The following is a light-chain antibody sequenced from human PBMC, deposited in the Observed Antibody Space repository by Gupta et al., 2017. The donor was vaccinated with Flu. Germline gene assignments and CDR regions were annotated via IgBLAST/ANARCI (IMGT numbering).Light chain of an antibody. CDR1: QSITTW. Sequence: DIQMTQSPSTLSASVGDRVTITCRASQSITTWLAWFQQKPGRAPKLLIYKASILQSGVSSRFTGSGSGADFTLTISDLQPDDVATYYCQQYKHMESTFGQGTKLEIK. CDR2: KAS. CDR3: QQYKHMEST. V-gene: IGKV1-5*03. J-gene: IGKJ2*01.